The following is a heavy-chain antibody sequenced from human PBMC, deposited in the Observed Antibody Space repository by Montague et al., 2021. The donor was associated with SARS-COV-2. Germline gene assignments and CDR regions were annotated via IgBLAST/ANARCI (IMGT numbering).Heavy chain of an antibody. CDR1: GGSISSSNYY. Sequence: SETLSLTCTVSGGSISSSNYYWDWIRQPPGKGLEWIGSIYDSGSTYYXPSLKSRVTISVDTSKNHFSLKLGSVTAADTAVYYCARRGRKLLPVATTIGGFDIWGQGTMVTVSS. V-gene: IGHV4-39*02. J-gene: IGHJ3*02. D-gene: IGHD5-12*01. CDR3: ARRGRKLLPVATTIGGFDI. CDR2: IYDSGST.